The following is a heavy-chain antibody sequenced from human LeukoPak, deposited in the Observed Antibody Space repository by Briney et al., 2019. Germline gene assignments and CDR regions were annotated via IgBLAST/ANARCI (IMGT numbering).Heavy chain of an antibody. CDR1: GGSFSGHY. CDR2: INHSGST. D-gene: IGHD6-6*01. Sequence: SETLSLTCAVYGGSFSGHYWSWIRQPPGKGLEWIGEINHSGSTNYNPSLKSRVTISVDTSKNQFSLKLSSVTAADTAVYYCARAPLRARRTPSLGWFDPWGQGTLVTVSS. CDR3: ARAPLRARRTPSLGWFDP. J-gene: IGHJ5*02. V-gene: IGHV4-34*01.